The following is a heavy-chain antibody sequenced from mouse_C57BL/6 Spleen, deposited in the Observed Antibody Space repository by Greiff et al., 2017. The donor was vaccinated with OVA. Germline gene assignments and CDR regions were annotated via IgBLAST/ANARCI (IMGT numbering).Heavy chain of an antibody. Sequence: QVQLQQSGAELVMPGASVKLSCKASGYTFTSYWMHWVKQRPGQGLEWIGEIDPSDSYTNYNQKFKGKSTLTVDKSSSTAYMQLSSLTSEDSAVYYCARGFIFTVVAPFAYWGQGTLVTVSA. CDR1: GYTFTSYW. CDR2: IDPSDSYT. J-gene: IGHJ3*01. D-gene: IGHD1-1*01. CDR3: ARGFIFTVVAPFAY. V-gene: IGHV1-69*01.